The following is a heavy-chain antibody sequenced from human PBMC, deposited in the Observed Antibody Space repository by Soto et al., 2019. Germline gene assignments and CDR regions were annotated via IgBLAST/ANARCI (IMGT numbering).Heavy chain of an antibody. CDR3: AGFYVAAGAAPLEY. D-gene: IGHD1-26*01. CDR2: IWHDGSNK. CDR1: GVIFSNFG. V-gene: IGHV3-33*01. Sequence: QTGGSLRLSCAASGVIFSNFGIHWGRQAPGKGLEWVGIIWHDGSNKYYADSVEGRFTISRDNSKNTVYLQMNSLRGEDTGIYYCAGFYVAAGAAPLEYWGQGTLVTVSS. J-gene: IGHJ4*02.